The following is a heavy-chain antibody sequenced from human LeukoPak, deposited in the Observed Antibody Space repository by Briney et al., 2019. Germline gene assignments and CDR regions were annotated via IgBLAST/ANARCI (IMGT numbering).Heavy chain of an antibody. CDR3: ARAPALYYDSSGYYGLGAFDI. J-gene: IGHJ3*02. Sequence: PSETLSLTCTVSGGSISSYYWSWIRQPPGKGLEWIGYIYYSGSTNYNPSLKSRVTISVDTSKNQFSLKLSSVTAADTAVYYCARAPALYYDSSGYYGLGAFDIWGQGTTVTVSS. CDR2: IYYSGST. CDR1: GGSISSYY. D-gene: IGHD3-22*01. V-gene: IGHV4-59*01.